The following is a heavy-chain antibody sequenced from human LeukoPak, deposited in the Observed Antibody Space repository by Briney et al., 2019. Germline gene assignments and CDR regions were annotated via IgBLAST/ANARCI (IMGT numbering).Heavy chain of an antibody. CDR2: LSYDGSNK. CDR3: ARSAYYYDSRGYHNFYHYGMDV. D-gene: IGHD3-22*01. J-gene: IGHJ6*02. Sequence: GGSLRLSCAASGFTFSTYGMHWVRQAPGKGLEWVAVLSYDGSNKYYADSVKGRFTISRDNSKNTLYLQMNSLRAEDTAVYYCARSAYYYDSRGYHNFYHYGMDVWGQGTTVTVSS. CDR1: GFTFSTYG. V-gene: IGHV3-30*03.